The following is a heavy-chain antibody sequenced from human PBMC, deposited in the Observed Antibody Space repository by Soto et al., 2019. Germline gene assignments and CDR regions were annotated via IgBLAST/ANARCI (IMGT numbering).Heavy chain of an antibody. V-gene: IGHV1-2*04. CDR2: INPNSGGT. D-gene: IGHD3-22*01. CDR3: ARASPGRYYDSSGRRSAFDI. Sequence: ASVKVSCKASGYTFTGYYMHWVRQAPGQGLEWMGWINPNSGGTNYAQKFQGWVTMTRDTSISTAYMELSRLRSDDTAVYYCARASPGRYYDSSGRRSAFDIWGQGTMVTVSS. CDR1: GYTFTGYY. J-gene: IGHJ3*02.